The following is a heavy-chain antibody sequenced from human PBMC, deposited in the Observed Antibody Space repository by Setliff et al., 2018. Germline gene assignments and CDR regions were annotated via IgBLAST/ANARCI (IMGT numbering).Heavy chain of an antibody. Sequence: GSLSLSCAASGFTFNNYAMIWVRQAPGKGLEWVSAISGSGGSTYYADSVKGRFTISRDNSKNTLYLQMNSLRAEDTAVYYCAKGLRGVVYYYYGLDVWGQGTTVTVSS. CDR1: GFTFNNYA. V-gene: IGHV3-23*01. D-gene: IGHD3-3*01. CDR3: AKGLRGVVYYYYGLDV. J-gene: IGHJ6*02. CDR2: ISGSGGST.